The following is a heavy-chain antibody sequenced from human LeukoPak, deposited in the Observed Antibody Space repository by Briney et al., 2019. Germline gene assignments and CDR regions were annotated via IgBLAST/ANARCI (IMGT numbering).Heavy chain of an antibody. D-gene: IGHD1-26*01. CDR1: GYSLTELS. CDR3: ATERGGNYGYFYYGMDV. CDR2: FDPEDGET. Sequence: ASVKVSCKVSGYSLTELSMHWVRQAPGKGLEWMGTFDPEDGETTYAQKFQGRVTITEDTSTDTAYMELSSLRSEDTAVYYCATERGGNYGYFYYGMDVWGQGTTVTVSS. J-gene: IGHJ6*01. V-gene: IGHV1-24*01.